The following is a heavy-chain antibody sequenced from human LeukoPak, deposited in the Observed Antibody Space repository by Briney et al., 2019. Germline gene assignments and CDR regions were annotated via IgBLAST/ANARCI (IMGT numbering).Heavy chain of an antibody. CDR2: IKHDGSEI. D-gene: IGHD3-3*02. CDR1: GFTFSSYW. V-gene: IGHV3-7*01. Sequence: GRSLRVSCAASGFTFSSYWMSWVRQAPGKGLEWVGNIKHDGSEIDYVDSVKGRFTISRDNAKNLLYLQMNSLRAEDTGVYYCARVGGSISEFWYYYYSYYMDVWGKGTTVTVSS. CDR3: ARVGGSISEFWYYYYSYYMDV. J-gene: IGHJ6*03.